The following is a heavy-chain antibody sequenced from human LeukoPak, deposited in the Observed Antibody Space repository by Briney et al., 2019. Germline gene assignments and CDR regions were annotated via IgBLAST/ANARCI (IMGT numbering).Heavy chain of an antibody. Sequence: SETPSLTCTVYGGSISSRGYYWSWIRQHPGKGLEWIGYIYYSGSTYYNPSLKSRVTVSVDTSKNQFSLKLSSVTAADTAVYYCARDQVLNGMDVWGQGTTVTVSS. CDR3: ARDQVLNGMDV. V-gene: IGHV4-31*03. CDR1: GGSISSRGYY. CDR2: IYYSGST. D-gene: IGHD2-8*02. J-gene: IGHJ6*02.